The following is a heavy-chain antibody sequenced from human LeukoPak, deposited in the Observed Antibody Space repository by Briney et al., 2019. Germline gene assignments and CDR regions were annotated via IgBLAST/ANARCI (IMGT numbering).Heavy chain of an antibody. CDR3: ARDRALGTTSCGDS. Sequence: GGSLRLSCAVSGFTFSRYGMHWVRQAPGKGLEWVAVTWYDGSNKYYADSVKGRFTISRDNSRNTLYLQMNSLRAEDTAVYYCARDRALGTTSCGDSWGLGTLVTVSS. V-gene: IGHV3-33*01. CDR1: GFTFSRYG. D-gene: IGHD4-11*01. CDR2: TWYDGSNK. J-gene: IGHJ5*01.